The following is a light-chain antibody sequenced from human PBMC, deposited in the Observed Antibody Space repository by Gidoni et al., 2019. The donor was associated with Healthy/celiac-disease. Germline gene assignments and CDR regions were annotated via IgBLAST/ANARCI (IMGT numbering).Light chain of an antibody. CDR2: KAS. J-gene: IGKJ2*01. CDR3: QQYNSYPYT. CDR1: QSISSW. Sequence: DIQMTQSPSPLSPSVGDRVPITCRASQSISSWLAWYQQKPGKAPKLLFYKASSLESGVPSRFSGSGSGTEFTLTISSLQPDDFATYYCQQYNSYPYTFGQXTKLEIK. V-gene: IGKV1-5*03.